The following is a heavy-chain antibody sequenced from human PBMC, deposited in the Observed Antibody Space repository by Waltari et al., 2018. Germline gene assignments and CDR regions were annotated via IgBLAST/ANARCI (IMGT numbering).Heavy chain of an antibody. CDR1: GFAFSDNY. Sequence: EVHLVESGGGLVQPGGSLRLSCATSGFAFSDNYIDWGRQAPGKGLEWVGRTKNRRNYYTTEYAASVRGRFTILRDDSRNSVYLQMNSLKPEDTAVYYCARWDSGSCGDWGQGTLVTVSS. V-gene: IGHV3-72*01. CDR2: TKNRRNYYTT. CDR3: ARWDSGSCGD. J-gene: IGHJ4*02. D-gene: IGHD1-26*01.